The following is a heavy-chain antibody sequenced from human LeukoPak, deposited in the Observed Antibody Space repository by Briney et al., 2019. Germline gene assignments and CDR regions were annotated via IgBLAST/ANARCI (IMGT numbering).Heavy chain of an antibody. Sequence: SETLSLTCTVSGGPISTYYWSWIRQPPGKGLEWIGYIYYSGSTNYNPSLKSRVTISVDTSKNQFSLKLSSLTAADTAVYYCARQDYWGQGTLVTVSS. V-gene: IGHV4-59*01. CDR1: GGPISTYY. J-gene: IGHJ4*02. CDR3: ARQDY. CDR2: IYYSGST.